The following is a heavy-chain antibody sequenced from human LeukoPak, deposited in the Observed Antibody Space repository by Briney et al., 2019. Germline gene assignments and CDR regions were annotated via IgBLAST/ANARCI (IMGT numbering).Heavy chain of an antibody. J-gene: IGHJ4*02. V-gene: IGHV4-4*07. Sequence: SETLSLTCAVYGGPFSGYYWSWIRPPAGKGLEWIGRIYTSGSTNYNTSLKSRVTISVDTSKNQFSLKLSSVTAADTAVYYCARDGPLGYYDSSGSIDYWGQGTLVTVSS. CDR2: IYTSGST. D-gene: IGHD3-22*01. CDR1: GGPFSGYY. CDR3: ARDGPLGYYDSSGSIDY.